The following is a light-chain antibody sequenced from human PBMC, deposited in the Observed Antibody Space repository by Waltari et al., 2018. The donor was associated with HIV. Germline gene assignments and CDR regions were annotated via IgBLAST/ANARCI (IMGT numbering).Light chain of an antibody. Sequence: IVLTQSPATLSLSPGATATPSFRASQSVGTYLAWYQQKPGQAPRLLIFASLNRAPGIPARFSGSGSGTDFTLTISSLESEDSAIYYCQQRSNWPPITFGQGTRLEI. CDR3: QQRSNWPPIT. CDR2: ASL. CDR1: QSVGTY. J-gene: IGKJ5*01. V-gene: IGKV3-11*01.